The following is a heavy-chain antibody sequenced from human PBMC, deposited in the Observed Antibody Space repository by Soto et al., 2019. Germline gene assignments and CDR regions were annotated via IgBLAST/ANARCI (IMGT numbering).Heavy chain of an antibody. V-gene: IGHV4-30-4*01. CDR3: ARARIVVAGPIVDS. Sequence: SETLSLTCSVSGGSISSGDYFWTLIRQSPGQRLEWVVYIFHSRTTYYNPSLTSRVTMSIDTSTNHFSLNLTSVAAADTAVYYCARARIVVAGPIVDSWAQGTLVTVSS. CDR2: IFHSRTT. D-gene: IGHD6-19*01. CDR1: GGSISSGDYF. J-gene: IGHJ5*01.